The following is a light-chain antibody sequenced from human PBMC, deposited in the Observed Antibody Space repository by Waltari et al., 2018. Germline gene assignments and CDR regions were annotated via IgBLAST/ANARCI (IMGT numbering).Light chain of an antibody. V-gene: IGKV1-39*01. CDR1: QSISSY. CDR3: QQSYSTPWT. J-gene: IGKJ1*01. CDR2: AAS. Sequence: DIQMTQSPSSLSASVGDRVTITCRASQSISSYLNWYQQKPGKAPKLLIYAASSLRSGVPSRFSGSGSGTYFTLTISSLQPEDFATYYCQQSYSTPWTFGQGTKVEIK.